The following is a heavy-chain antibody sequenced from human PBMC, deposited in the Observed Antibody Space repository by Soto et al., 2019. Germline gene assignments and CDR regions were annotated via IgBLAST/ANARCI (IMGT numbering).Heavy chain of an antibody. CDR1: GFTFSSYA. V-gene: IGHV3-23*01. CDR2: ISGSGGTT. J-gene: IGHJ4*02. D-gene: IGHD2-21*02. Sequence: VGSLRLSCAASGFTFSSYAMSWVRQAPGKGLEWVSAISGSGGTTYYADSVKGRFTISRDNSKNTLYLQMNSLRAEDTAMYYCARDIVLVTSTFDYWGQGTLVTVSS. CDR3: ARDIVLVTSTFDY.